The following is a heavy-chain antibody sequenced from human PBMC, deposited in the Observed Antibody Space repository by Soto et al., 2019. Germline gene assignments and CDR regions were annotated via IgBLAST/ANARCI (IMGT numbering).Heavy chain of an antibody. CDR3: ARDAAPTLNYPHGMDV. CDR2: TLYRSSKWYN. CDR1: GDSVSTNIAA. J-gene: IGHJ6*02. D-gene: IGHD1-7*01. Sequence: SQTLSLTCAISGDSVSTNIAAWSWIRQSPSRGLEWLGRTLYRSSKWYNEYAVSVKSRMTINPDTSKNQFSLQLNSVTPEDTTVYYCARDAAPTLNYPHGMDVWGQGTAVTVSS. V-gene: IGHV6-1*01.